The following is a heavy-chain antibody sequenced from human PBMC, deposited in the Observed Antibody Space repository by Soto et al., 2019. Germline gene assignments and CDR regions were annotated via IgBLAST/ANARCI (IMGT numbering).Heavy chain of an antibody. D-gene: IGHD6-19*01. CDR3: ARVPDSSLGTMDV. V-gene: IGHV5-51*01. Sequence: GESLKISCNGSGYSFTTYWIGWVRQLPGQGLEWMGVMFPGDSDTRYSPSFQGQVTMSADPSTNTAYLEWSSLKAADSAMYSCARVPDSSLGTMDVWGQGTKVTVSS. CDR1: GYSFTTYW. CDR2: MFPGDSDT. J-gene: IGHJ6*02.